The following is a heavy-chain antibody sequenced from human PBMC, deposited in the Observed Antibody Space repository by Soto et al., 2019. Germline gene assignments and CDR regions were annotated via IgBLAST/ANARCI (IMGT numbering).Heavy chain of an antibody. V-gene: IGHV6-1*01. CDR1: GDSVSSNSAA. CDR3: ARGLWDLGSYYYYGMDV. Sequence: TLSLTCAISGDSVSSNSAAWNWIRQSPSRGLEWLGRTYYRSKWYNDYAVSVKSRITINPDTSKNQFSLQLNSVTPEDTAVYYCARGLWDLGSYYYYGMDVWGQGTTVTVSS. D-gene: IGHD2-21*01. J-gene: IGHJ6*02. CDR2: TYYRSKWYN.